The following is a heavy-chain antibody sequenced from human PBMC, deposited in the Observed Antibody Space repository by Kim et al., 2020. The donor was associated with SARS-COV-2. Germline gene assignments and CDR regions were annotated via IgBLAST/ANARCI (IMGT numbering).Heavy chain of an antibody. D-gene: IGHD3-3*02. J-gene: IGHJ6*02. Sequence: SVKVSCKASGFTFTSSAVQWVRQARGQRLEWIGWIVVGSGNTNYAQKFQERVTITRDMSTSTAYMELSSLRSEDTAVYYCAALPFKRGYYYGMDVWGQGTTVTVSS. V-gene: IGHV1-58*01. CDR3: AALPFKRGYYYGMDV. CDR1: GFTFTSSA. CDR2: IVVGSGNT.